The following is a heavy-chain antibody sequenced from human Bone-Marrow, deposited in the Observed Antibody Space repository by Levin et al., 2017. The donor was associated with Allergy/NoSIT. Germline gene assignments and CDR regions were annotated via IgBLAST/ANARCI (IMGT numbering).Heavy chain of an antibody. V-gene: IGHV3-15*01. J-gene: IGHJ4*02. Sequence: PGGSLRLSCAASGFTFTNACMTWVRQAPGKGLEWVGRIKGKNDGGTMDYAAPVKGRFTISRDDSKNTLYLQMNSLKTEDTAVYYCATSPYHDFWSPYREWGQGTLVTVSS. CDR1: GFTFTNAC. CDR2: IKGKNDGGTM. CDR3: ATSPYHDFWSPYRE. D-gene: IGHD3-3*01.